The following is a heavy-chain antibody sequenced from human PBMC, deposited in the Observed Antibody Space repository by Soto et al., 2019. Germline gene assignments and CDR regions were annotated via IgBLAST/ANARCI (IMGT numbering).Heavy chain of an antibody. CDR2: IIPMFGIT. CDR3: ATFYEGDCTTTTCYGDFDY. D-gene: IGHD2-2*01. J-gene: IGHJ4*02. Sequence: QVHLVQAVAEVKKPGSSVKVSCRASGGTFNRYSISWVRQAPGQGLEWMGRIIPMFGITNYAQKCQGRVMITADKSANTAYMEVSGLRSEDTAMYYCATFYEGDCTTTTCYGDFDYWGQGTLVTVSS. V-gene: IGHV1-69*02. CDR1: GGTFNRYS.